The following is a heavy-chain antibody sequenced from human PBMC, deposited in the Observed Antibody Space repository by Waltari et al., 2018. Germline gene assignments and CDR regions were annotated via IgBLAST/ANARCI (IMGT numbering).Heavy chain of an antibody. Sequence: VRLVQSGAEMRKPGTTLKISCQVSGFEFGAIYVHWGRQAPEKGLEWVGLVDPGEGGTLDAETSQGGVTIAADASTSVVHMEVRGLRLEDAAVYYCTVGEVGKYVEKGGQGTLVTVSS. CDR3: TVGEVGKYVEK. D-gene: IGHD3-10*01. CDR2: VDPGEGGT. CDR1: GFEFGAIY. V-gene: IGHV1-69-2*01. J-gene: IGHJ4*02.